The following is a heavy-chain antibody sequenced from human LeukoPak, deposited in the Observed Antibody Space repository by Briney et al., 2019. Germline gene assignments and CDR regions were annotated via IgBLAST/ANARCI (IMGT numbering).Heavy chain of an antibody. CDR3: AKGGGYDVY. V-gene: IGHV3-30-3*01. J-gene: IGHJ4*02. CDR2: ISYDGSNK. CDR1: GFTFSSYA. Sequence: GGSLRLSCAASGFTFSSYAMHWVRQAPGKGLEWVAVISYDGSNKYYADSVKGRFTISRDNSKNTLYLQMNSLRAEDTAVYYCAKGGGYDVYWGQGTLVTVSS. D-gene: IGHD2-15*01.